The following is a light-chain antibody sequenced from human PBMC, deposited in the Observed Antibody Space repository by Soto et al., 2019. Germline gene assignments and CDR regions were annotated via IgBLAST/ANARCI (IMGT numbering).Light chain of an antibody. J-gene: IGKJ5*01. V-gene: IGKV3-11*01. CDR1: QSAGNF. Sequence: MTQSPDTLCVSPGERATASCRASQSAGNFLAWYQQKPGQAPRLLIYDASNRATGIPARFSGGGSGTDFTLTIDNLEPEDFAIYYCQQRSNWPPITFGQGTRLEIK. CDR3: QQRSNWPPIT. CDR2: DAS.